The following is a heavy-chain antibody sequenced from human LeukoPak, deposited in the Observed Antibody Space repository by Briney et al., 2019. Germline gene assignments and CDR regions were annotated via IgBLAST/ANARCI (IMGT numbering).Heavy chain of an antibody. V-gene: IGHV3-33*01. CDR2: IWYDGSNK. CDR3: ARDPCSGGSCYSDYYYGMDV. Sequence: GGSLRLSCAASGFTFSSYGMHWVRQAPGKGLEWVAVIWYDGSNKYYADSVKGRFTISRDNSKNTLYLQMNSLRAEGTAVYYCARDPCSGGSCYSDYYYGMDVWGKGTTVTVSS. J-gene: IGHJ6*04. D-gene: IGHD2-15*01. CDR1: GFTFSSYG.